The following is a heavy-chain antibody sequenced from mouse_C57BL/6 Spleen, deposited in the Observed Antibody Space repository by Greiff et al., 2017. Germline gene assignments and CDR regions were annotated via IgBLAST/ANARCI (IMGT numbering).Heavy chain of an antibody. J-gene: IGHJ4*01. CDR2: IDPSDSYT. CDR3: AYYSNYVYAMDY. V-gene: IGHV1-50*01. CDR1: GYTFTSYW. D-gene: IGHD2-5*01. Sequence: QVQLQQPGAELVKPGASVKLSCKASGYTFTSYWMQWVKQRPGQGLEWIGEIDPSDSYTNYNQKFKGKATLTVDTSSSTAYMQLSSLTSEDSAVYYCAYYSNYVYAMDYWGQGTSVTVSS.